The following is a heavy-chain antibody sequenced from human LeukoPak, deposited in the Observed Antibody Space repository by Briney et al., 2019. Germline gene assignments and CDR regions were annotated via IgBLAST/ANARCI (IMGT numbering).Heavy chain of an antibody. CDR2: ISAYNGNT. CDR3: ARDEYYDILTGYYPVFDP. V-gene: IGHV1-18*01. J-gene: IGHJ5*02. Sequence: GGSVKVSCKASGYTFTSYDINWVRQAPGKELEWMGWISAYNGNTNYAEKLQGRVTMSKDTSTSIAYMELRSLRSDYTAVYYCARDEYYDILTGYYPVFDPWGQGTLVTVSS. CDR1: GYTFTSYD. D-gene: IGHD3-9*01.